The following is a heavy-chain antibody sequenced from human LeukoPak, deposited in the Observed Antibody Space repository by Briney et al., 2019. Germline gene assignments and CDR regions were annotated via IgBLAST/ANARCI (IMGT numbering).Heavy chain of an antibody. CDR1: GYTFIAYY. CDR3: ARDPSLYCSSTSCSWFDP. CDR2: IIPIFGTA. Sequence: ASVKVSCKASGYTFIAYYIHWVRQAPGQGLEWMGGIIPIFGTANYAQKFQGRVTITADKSTSTAYMELSSLRSEDTAVYYCARDPSLYCSSTSCSWFDPWGQGTLVTVSS. J-gene: IGHJ5*02. D-gene: IGHD2-2*01. V-gene: IGHV1-69*06.